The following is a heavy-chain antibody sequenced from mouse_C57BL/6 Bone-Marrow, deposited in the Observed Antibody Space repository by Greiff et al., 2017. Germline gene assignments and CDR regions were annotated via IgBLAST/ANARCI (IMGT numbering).Heavy chain of an antibody. CDR1: GFTFSSYG. J-gene: IGHJ2*01. Sequence: EVKLVESGGDLVKPGGSLKLSCAATGFTFSSYGMSWVRQTPDKRLEWVATISSGGSYTYYPDSVKGRFTISRDNAKNTLYLQMSSLKSEDTAMYYCARHARTDFDYWGQGTTLTVSS. CDR3: ARHARTDFDY. V-gene: IGHV5-6*01. CDR2: ISSGGSYT.